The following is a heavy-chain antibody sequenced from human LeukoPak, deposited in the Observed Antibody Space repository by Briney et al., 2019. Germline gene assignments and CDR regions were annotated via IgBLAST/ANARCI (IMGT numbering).Heavy chain of an antibody. CDR3: ARAGIRSLDY. D-gene: IGHD3-3*02. V-gene: IGHV4-30-4*07. J-gene: IGHJ4*02. CDR2: IYYSGST. CDR1: GGSISSGGYS. Sequence: SETLSLTCAVSGGSISSGGYSWSWIRQPPGKGLEWIGYIYYSGSTYYNPSLKSRVTISVDTSKNQFSLKLSSVTAADTAVYYCARAGIRSLDYWGQGTLVTVSS.